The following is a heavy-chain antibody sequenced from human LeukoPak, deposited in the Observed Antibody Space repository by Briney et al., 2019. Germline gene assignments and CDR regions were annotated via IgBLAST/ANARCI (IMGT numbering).Heavy chain of an antibody. CDR2: IIPIFGTA. Sequence: SVKVSCKASGGTFSSYAIRWVRQAPGQGLEWMGGIIPIFGTANYAQKFQGRVTITADKSTSTAYMELSSLRSEDTAVYYCARGPRYIVVVPAAIQDYHYGMDVWGKGTTVTVSS. CDR1: GGTFSSYA. D-gene: IGHD2-2*02. J-gene: IGHJ6*04. V-gene: IGHV1-69*06. CDR3: ARGPRYIVVVPAAIQDYHYGMDV.